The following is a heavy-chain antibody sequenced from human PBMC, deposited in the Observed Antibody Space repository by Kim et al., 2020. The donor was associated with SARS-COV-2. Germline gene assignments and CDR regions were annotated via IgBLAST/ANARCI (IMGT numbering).Heavy chain of an antibody. CDR1: GFTFSSYG. J-gene: IGHJ4*02. CDR2: ISYDGSNK. D-gene: IGHD3-22*01. Sequence: GGSLRLSCAASGFTFSSYGMHWVRQAPGKGLEWVAVISYDGSNKYYADSVKGRFTISRDNSKNTLYLQMNSLRAEDTAVYYCSPSMIGAYWGQGTLVT. CDR3: SPSMIGAY. V-gene: IGHV3-30*03.